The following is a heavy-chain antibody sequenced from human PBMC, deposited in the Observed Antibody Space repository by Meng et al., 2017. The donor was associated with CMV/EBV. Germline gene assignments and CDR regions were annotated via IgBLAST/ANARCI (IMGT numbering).Heavy chain of an antibody. CDR3: ARDSHRGILWFGGWFDP. CDR2: ISYDGSNK. V-gene: IGHV3-30-3*01. CDR1: GFTFSSYA. D-gene: IGHD3-10*01. Sequence: GGSLRLSCAASGFTFSSYAMHWVRQAPGKGLGWVAVISYDGSNKYYADSVKGRFTISRDNSKNTLYLQMNSLRAEDTAVYYCARDSHRGILWFGGWFDPWGQGTLVTVSS. J-gene: IGHJ5*02.